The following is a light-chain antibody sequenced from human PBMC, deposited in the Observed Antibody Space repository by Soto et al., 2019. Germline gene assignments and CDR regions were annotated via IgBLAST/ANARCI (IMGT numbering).Light chain of an antibody. CDR1: ENINFY. J-gene: IGKJ2*01. V-gene: IGKV1-5*03. CDR2: KAS. CDR3: QQYNSFYT. Sequence: DIQMTQSPASLSASVGDRVTITCRASENINFYLHWYQQKPGKAPKLLIYKASSLESGVPSRFSGSGSGTEFTLTISSLQPDDFATYYCQQYNSFYTFGQGTKLEIK.